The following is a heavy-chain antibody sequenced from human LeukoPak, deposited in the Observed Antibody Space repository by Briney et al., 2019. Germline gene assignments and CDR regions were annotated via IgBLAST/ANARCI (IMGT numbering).Heavy chain of an antibody. J-gene: IGHJ4*02. D-gene: IGHD5-12*01. CDR1: GFTFRNAW. V-gene: IGHV3-15*01. CDR3: TTDLRYSGYDFDY. CDR2: IKSKTDDGTT. Sequence: PGGSLRLSCAASGFTFRNAWMSWVRQAPGMGLEWVGRIKSKTDDGTTDYAAPVKGRFTISRDDSKNTLYLQMNSLKTEDTAVYYCTTDLRYSGYDFDYWGQGTLVTVSS.